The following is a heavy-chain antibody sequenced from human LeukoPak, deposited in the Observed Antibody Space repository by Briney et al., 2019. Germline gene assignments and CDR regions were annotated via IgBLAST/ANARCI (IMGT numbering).Heavy chain of an antibody. CDR3: ARGPPRVRVDV. J-gene: IGHJ6*02. CDR1: GFTVSSNY. V-gene: IGHV3-53*01. Sequence: GGSLRLSCAASGFTVSSNYMSWVRQAPGRGLEWVSVIYTVGNTYYAESVKGRFTISRDNTKNSLYLQMNSLRAEDTAVYFCARGPPRVRVDVWGQGTTVTVSS. CDR2: IYTVGNT. D-gene: IGHD1-1*01.